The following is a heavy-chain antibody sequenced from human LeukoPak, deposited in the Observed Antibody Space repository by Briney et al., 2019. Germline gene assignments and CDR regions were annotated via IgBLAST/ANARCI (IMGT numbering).Heavy chain of an antibody. D-gene: IGHD5-18*01. J-gene: IGHJ4*02. Sequence: GSLRLSCAASGFTFSGSWMGWVRQAPGKGLEWVATINQNGNEKFYVDSVKGRSTISRDNAKNSLFFQMNSLRAEDTAVYFCVLGYSYGYLFDYWGQGTLVTVSS. CDR1: GFTFSGSW. CDR2: INQNGNEK. V-gene: IGHV3-7*01. CDR3: VLGYSYGYLFDY.